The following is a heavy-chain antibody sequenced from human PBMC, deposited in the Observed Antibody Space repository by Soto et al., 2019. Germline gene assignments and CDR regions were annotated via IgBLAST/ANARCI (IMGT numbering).Heavy chain of an antibody. D-gene: IGHD6-6*01. J-gene: IGHJ3*02. CDR1: GFIFSSYS. CDR2: VSSTGSFK. CDR3: ARETNPYTTSSHAFDI. V-gene: IGHV3-21*01. Sequence: EVQLVESGGGLVKPGGSLRLSCAASGFIFSSYSMNWVRQAPGKGLEWISSVSSTGSFKDYTDSLKGRFTISRDNAKSSLSLQMNSLRAEDTALYYCARETNPYTTSSHAFDIWGQGTMVTVSS.